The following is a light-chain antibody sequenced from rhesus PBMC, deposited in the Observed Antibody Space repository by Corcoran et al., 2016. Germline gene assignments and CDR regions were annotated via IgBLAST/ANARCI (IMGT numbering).Light chain of an antibody. J-gene: IGKJ2*01. V-gene: IGKV2-78*01. Sequence: IVMTQTPLSLSVTPGEPASISCRSSQSLLHSNGYTYLHWYLQQPGQSPQLLLDLVSNRASGVLDRVSGSGSVTDCTLKISRVEAEEVGVYYCEQTLQTPYSFGQGTKVEIK. CDR2: LVS. CDR1: QSLLHSNGYTY. CDR3: EQTLQTPYS.